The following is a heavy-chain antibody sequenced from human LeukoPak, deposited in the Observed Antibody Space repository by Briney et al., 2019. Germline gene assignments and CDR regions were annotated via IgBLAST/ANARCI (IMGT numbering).Heavy chain of an antibody. Sequence: SETLSLTCTVSDGSISSHYWSWIRQPPGKGLEWIGYIYYSGSTNYNPSLKSRVTISVDTSKNQFSLKLSSVTAADTAVYYCARVPYSSSSVSYYYYYVDVWGKGTTVTVSS. CDR2: IYYSGST. V-gene: IGHV4-59*11. CDR3: ARVPYSSSSVSYYYYYVDV. D-gene: IGHD6-6*01. J-gene: IGHJ6*03. CDR1: DGSISSHY.